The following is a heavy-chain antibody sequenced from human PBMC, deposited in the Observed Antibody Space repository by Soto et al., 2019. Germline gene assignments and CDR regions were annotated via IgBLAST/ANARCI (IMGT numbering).Heavy chain of an antibody. CDR1: GFTFSDYY. CDR3: ARDPREYYFDY. J-gene: IGHJ4*02. V-gene: IGHV3-11*01. Sequence: GGSLRLSCTASGFTFSDYYMSWIRQAPGKGLEWVSYISSSGSTIYYADSVKGRFTISRDNAKNSLYLQMNSLRAEDTAVYYCARDPREYYFDYWGQGTLVTVSS. CDR2: ISSSGSTI.